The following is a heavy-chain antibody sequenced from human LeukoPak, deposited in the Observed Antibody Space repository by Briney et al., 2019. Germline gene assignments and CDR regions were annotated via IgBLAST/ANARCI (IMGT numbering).Heavy chain of an antibody. CDR2: IYHSGST. CDR1: GYSXSSGYY. Sequence: SGYSXSSGYYWGWIRQPPGKGLEWIGSIYHSGSTYYNPSLKSRVTISVDTSKNQFSLKLSSVTAADTAVYYXXXXXIXXXXGWGQGXLXTVSS. J-gene: IGHJ4*02. CDR3: XXXXIXXXXG. V-gene: IGHV4-38-2*01.